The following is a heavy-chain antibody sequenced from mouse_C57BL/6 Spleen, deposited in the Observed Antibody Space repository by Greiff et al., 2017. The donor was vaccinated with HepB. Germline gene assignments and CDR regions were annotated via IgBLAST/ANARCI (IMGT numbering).Heavy chain of an antibody. CDR1: GYTFTSYW. CDR3: ARNPNYYGSRYFDV. J-gene: IGHJ1*03. CDR2: INPSNGGT. V-gene: IGHV1-53*01. Sequence: VQLQQSGTELVKPGASVKLSCKASGYTFTSYWMHWVKQRPGQGLEWIGNINPSNGGTNYNEKFKSKATLTVDKSSSTAYMQLSSLTSEDSAVYYCARNPNYYGSRYFDVWGTGTTVTVSS. D-gene: IGHD1-1*01.